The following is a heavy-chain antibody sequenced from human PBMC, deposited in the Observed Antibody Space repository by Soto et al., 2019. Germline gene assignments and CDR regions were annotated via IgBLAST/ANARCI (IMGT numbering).Heavy chain of an antibody. Sequence: GGSLRLSCAASGFTFSGSAMHWVRQASGKGLEWVGRIRSKANSYGTAYAASVKGRVTISRDDSKNTAYLQMNSLKTEDTAVYYCTRQELAYCGGDCYSDAFDIWGQGTMVNVSS. CDR2: IRSKANSYGT. CDR3: TRQELAYCGGDCYSDAFDI. J-gene: IGHJ3*02. V-gene: IGHV3-73*01. D-gene: IGHD2-21*02. CDR1: GFTFSGSA.